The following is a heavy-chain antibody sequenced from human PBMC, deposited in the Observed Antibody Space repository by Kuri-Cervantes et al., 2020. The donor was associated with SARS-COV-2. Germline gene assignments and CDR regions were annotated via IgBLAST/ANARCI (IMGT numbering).Heavy chain of an antibody. CDR1: GFTFNTCA. J-gene: IGHJ6*02. V-gene: IGHV3-30-3*01. CDR3: AKEGSGSYWHYYYGMDV. Sequence: GGSLRLSCAVSGFTFNTCAMHWVRQAPGKGLEWMAIISYDGNNKYFADSVKGRFTISRENAKNTLYLQMNSLRAEDTAVYYCAKEGSGSYWHYYYGMDVWGQGTTVTVSS. D-gene: IGHD1-26*01. CDR2: ISYDGNNK.